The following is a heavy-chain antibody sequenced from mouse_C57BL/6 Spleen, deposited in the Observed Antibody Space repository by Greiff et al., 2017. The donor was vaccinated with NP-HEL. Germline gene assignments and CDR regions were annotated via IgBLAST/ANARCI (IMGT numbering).Heavy chain of an antibody. J-gene: IGHJ2*01. D-gene: IGHD1-1*01. CDR2: IHPSASDT. Sequence: QVQLQQPGAELVKPGASVKVSCKASGYTFTSYGMHWVKQRPGQGLEWIGRIHPSASDTNYNQKFKGKATLTADKSSSTAYMQLSSLTSEDAAVYYCARGELYGRSAYDLDDWGKGTTLTVSA. V-gene: IGHV1-74*01. CDR3: ARGELYGRSAYDLDD. CDR1: GYTFTSYG.